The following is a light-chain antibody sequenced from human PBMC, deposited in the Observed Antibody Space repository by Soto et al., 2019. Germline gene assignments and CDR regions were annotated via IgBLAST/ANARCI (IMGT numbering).Light chain of an antibody. V-gene: IGKV3-20*01. CDR2: GAS. J-gene: IGKJ5*01. Sequence: EIVLTQSPGTLSLSPGQSATLSCRPSQSVSSSYLAWYQQKPGQAHRLLIYGASSRATGIPDRFSRSGSGTDFTLTIRRLEPEDFAVYYCQQYGSSPPITFGQGTRLEIK. CDR1: QSVSSSY. CDR3: QQYGSSPPIT.